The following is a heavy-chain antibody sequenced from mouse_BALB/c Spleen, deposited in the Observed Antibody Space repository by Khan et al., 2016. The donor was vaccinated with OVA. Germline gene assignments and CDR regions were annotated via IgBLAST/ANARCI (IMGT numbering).Heavy chain of an antibody. Sequence: QVQLKEPGAELAKPGASVKMSCKASGYTFTTYWMHWIKKRPGQGLEWIGYIDPSTGYIEYNQKFKDKATLTTKQSSNTAYMQLSMLTSEDAAVYYSTRRGLYSLVVYWGQGTLVTVSA. CDR1: GYTFTTYW. V-gene: IGHV1-7*01. CDR2: IDPSTGYI. CDR3: TRRGLYSLVVY. J-gene: IGHJ3*01. D-gene: IGHD6-2*01.